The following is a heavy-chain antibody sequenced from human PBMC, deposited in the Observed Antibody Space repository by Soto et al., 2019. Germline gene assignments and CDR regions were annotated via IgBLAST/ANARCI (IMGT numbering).Heavy chain of an antibody. D-gene: IGHD1-26*01. CDR2: ISIDGRST. CDR1: GFIFSNYR. J-gene: IGHJ6*01. Sequence: PGGSLRLSCAASGFIFSNYRMHWVRQAPGKGLVWVSRISIDGRSTTYADSVKGRFTISRDNAKNTLYLQMNSLRADDTAVYYCVVSRSLGSGMDVWGQGTTVTVS. V-gene: IGHV3-74*01. CDR3: VVSRSLGSGMDV.